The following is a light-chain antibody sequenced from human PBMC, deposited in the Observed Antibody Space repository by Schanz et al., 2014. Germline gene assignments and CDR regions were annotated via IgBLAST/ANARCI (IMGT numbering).Light chain of an antibody. CDR2: EGS. V-gene: IGLV2-14*02. CDR1: SSDVGSYNL. J-gene: IGLJ1*01. Sequence: QSALTQPASVSGSPGQSITISCTGTSSDVGSYNLVSWYQQHPGKAPKLMIYEGSKRPSGVSNRFSGSKSGNTASLTISGLQAEDEADYYCSSYAGSNNFCVFGTGTKLTVL. CDR3: SSYAGSNNFCV.